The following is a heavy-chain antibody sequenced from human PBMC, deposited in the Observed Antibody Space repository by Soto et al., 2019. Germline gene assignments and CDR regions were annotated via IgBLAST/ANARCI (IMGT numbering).Heavy chain of an antibody. J-gene: IGHJ4*02. CDR3: VEERVAATVLDY. CDR2: ISGSGGST. D-gene: IGHD2-15*01. V-gene: IGHV3-23*01. Sequence: GGSLRLSCAASGFTFSSYAMSWVRQAPGKGLEWVSAISGSGGSTYYADSVKGRFTISRDNSKKTLYLQMNSLRAEDTAVYYCVEERVAATVLDYWGQGTLVTVSS. CDR1: GFTFSSYA.